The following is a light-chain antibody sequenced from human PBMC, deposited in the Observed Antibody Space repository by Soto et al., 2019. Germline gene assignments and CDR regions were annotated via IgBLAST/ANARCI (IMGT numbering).Light chain of an antibody. V-gene: IGLV2-14*03. CDR1: SSDVGGYNY. CDR3: SSYTTTTTSCV. CDR2: DVT. Sequence: QSVLTQPASVSGSPGQSITISCTGTSSDVGGYNYVSWYQQFPGQAPNLIIYDVTNRPSGVSSRFSGSKSGNRASLTISGLQAEDEADYYCSSYTTTTTSCVFGTGTKVTVL. J-gene: IGLJ1*01.